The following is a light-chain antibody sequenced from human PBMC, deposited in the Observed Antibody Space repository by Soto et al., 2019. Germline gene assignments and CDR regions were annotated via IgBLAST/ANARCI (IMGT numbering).Light chain of an antibody. Sequence: DIQMTQSPSSLSAPVGGRVTITCRASQGIRRDLGWYQQKPGKAPTRLIYAVSSLHSGVPSRFSGSGSGTEITLTISSLQPEDSATYYCLQHNSYPLTFGGGPRLRSN. CDR1: QGIRRD. CDR3: LQHNSYPLT. J-gene: IGKJ4*01. CDR2: AVS. V-gene: IGKV1-17*01.